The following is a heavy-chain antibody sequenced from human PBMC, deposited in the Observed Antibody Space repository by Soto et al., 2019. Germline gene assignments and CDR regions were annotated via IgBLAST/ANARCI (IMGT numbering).Heavy chain of an antibody. J-gene: IGHJ5*02. D-gene: IGHD3-9*01. V-gene: IGHV4-39*01. CDR2: IHYSGST. CDR3: KKTYYDILFYCFDP. CDR1: GGSISISSYY. Sequence: SETLSLTCTVSGGSISISSYYWGWIRQPPGKGLEWIGSIHYSGSTYYNPSLKSRLTISVDTSKNQFSLKLNSVTAADTAVYYCKKTYYDILFYCFDPWGQGTLGTVSS.